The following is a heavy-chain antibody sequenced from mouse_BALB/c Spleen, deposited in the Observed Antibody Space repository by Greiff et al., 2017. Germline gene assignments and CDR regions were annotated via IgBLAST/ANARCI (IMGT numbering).Heavy chain of an antibody. CDR2: INPSSGYT. J-gene: IGHJ4*01. Sequence: VKVVQSGAELARPGASVKMSCKASGYTFTSYTMHWVKQRPGQGLEWIGYINPSSGYTNYNQKFKDKATLTADKSSSTAYMQLSSLTSEDSAVYYCAYSPDYYSMDYWGQGTSVTVSS. CDR3: AYSPDYYSMDY. CDR1: GYTFTSYT. V-gene: IGHV1-4*01.